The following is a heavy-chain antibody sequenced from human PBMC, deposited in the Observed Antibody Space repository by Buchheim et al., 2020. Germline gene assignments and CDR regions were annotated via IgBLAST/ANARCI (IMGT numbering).Heavy chain of an antibody. CDR3: AREGRHGGSYFFDF. CDR2: ISSSGGTI. V-gene: IGHV3-48*03. CDR1: GFTFSSYE. Sequence: EVQLVESGGGLVQPGGSLRLSCAASGFTFSSYEMNWVRQAPGKGLEWVSYISSSGGTIYYADSVKGRLTISRDNAKNSLYLHINSLRAEDTAVYYCAREGRHGGSYFFDFWGQGTL. D-gene: IGHD3-10*01. J-gene: IGHJ4*02.